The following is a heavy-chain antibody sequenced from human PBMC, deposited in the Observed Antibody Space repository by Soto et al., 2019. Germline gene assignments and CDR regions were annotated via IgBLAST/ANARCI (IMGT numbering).Heavy chain of an antibody. CDR3: AKDRRWVKSEHYYYYGMDV. D-gene: IGHD1-1*01. V-gene: IGHV3-30*18. CDR2: ISYDGSNK. CDR1: GFTFSSYG. J-gene: IGHJ6*02. Sequence: GGSLRLSCAASGFTFSSYGMHWVRQAPGKGLEWVAVISYDGSNKYYADSVKGRFTISRDNSKNTLYLQMNSLRAEDTAVYYCAKDRRWVKSEHYYYYGMDVWGQGTTVTVSS.